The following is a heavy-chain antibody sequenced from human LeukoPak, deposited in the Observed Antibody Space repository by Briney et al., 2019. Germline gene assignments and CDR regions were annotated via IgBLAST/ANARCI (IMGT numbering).Heavy chain of an antibody. D-gene: IGHD2-2*01. CDR1: GGSFSGYY. J-gene: IGHJ6*02. CDR3: ARGPAIVVVPAAMRNYYYYYGMDV. Sequence: PSETLPLTCAVYGGSFSGYYWSWIRQPPGKGLEWIGEINHSGSTNYNPSLKSRVTISVDTSKNQFSLKLSSVTAADTAVYYCARGPAIVVVPAAMRNYYYYYGMDVWGQGTTLTVSS. V-gene: IGHV4-34*01. CDR2: INHSGST.